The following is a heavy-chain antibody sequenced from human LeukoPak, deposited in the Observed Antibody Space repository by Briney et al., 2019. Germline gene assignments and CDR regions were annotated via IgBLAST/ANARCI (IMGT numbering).Heavy chain of an antibody. CDR1: GASISSHY. Sequence: SETLSLTCTVSGASISSHYWSWIRQPQGKGLEYIAYTSYSGDTNYNPSLKSRVTISIDTSKNRLSLRLSSVTAADTAVYYCARLTDDVVVPSITYHYFDSWGQGTRVTVSS. CDR3: ARLTDDVVVPSITYHYFDS. CDR2: TSYSGDT. D-gene: IGHD2-2*01. V-gene: IGHV4-59*08. J-gene: IGHJ4*02.